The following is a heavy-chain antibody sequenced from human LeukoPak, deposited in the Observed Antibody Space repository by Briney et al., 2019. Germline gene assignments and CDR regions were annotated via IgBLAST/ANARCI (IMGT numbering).Heavy chain of an antibody. D-gene: IGHD3-22*01. CDR2: IWYDGSNK. Sequence: PGGSLRLSRAASGFTFSSYGMHWVRQAPGKGLEWVAVIWYDGSNKFYADSVKGRFIISRDNYKNTLYLQMNSLRAEHTALYYCARDEYYYDSSGYFFSPTVYDAFDIWGQGTLVTVSS. V-gene: IGHV3-33*01. CDR3: ARDEYYYDSSGYFFSPTVYDAFDI. CDR1: GFTFSSYG. J-gene: IGHJ3*02.